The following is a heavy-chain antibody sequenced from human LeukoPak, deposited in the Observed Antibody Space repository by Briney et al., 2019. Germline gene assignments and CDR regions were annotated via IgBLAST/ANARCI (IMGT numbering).Heavy chain of an antibody. Sequence: GGSLILSCAASGFTFSNYAMSWVRQAPGKGLEWVSAITGSGGSTYYADSVKGRFTISRDTSKNTLYLQMNSLTAEDTAVYYCAKGPKAIYRDYDYWGQGTLVTVSS. D-gene: IGHD4-17*01. CDR3: AKGPKAIYRDYDY. J-gene: IGHJ4*02. CDR1: GFTFSNYA. V-gene: IGHV3-23*01. CDR2: ITGSGGST.